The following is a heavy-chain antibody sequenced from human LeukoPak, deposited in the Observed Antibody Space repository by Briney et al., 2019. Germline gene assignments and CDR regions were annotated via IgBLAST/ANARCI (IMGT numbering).Heavy chain of an antibody. J-gene: IGHJ5*02. V-gene: IGHV4-39*01. CDR2: IYYSGST. D-gene: IGHD2-21*01. CDR1: GGSISSSSYY. Sequence: SETLSLTCTVSGGSISSSSYYWGWIRQPPGKGLEWIGSIYYSGSTYYNPSLKSRVTISVDTSKNQFSLELSSVTAADTAVYYCARHFAELVVIAIGRGFDPWGQGTLVTVSS. CDR3: ARHFAELVVIAIGRGFDP.